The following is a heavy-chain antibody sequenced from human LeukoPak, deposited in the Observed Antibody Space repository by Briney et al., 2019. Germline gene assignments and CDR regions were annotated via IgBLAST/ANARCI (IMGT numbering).Heavy chain of an antibody. D-gene: IGHD2-8*02. Sequence: ASVKVSCKASGYIFTRYGISWVRQPPGQGLEWMGWISPYNANTKYAQKFQGRVTMTTDTSTSTAYMELRSLRSDDTAMYYCSREGEGEDGTGHHNWYSDPWGRGTLVTVSS. CDR3: SREGEGEDGTGHHNWYSDP. J-gene: IGHJ2*01. CDR2: ISPYNANT. V-gene: IGHV1-18*01. CDR1: GYIFTRYG.